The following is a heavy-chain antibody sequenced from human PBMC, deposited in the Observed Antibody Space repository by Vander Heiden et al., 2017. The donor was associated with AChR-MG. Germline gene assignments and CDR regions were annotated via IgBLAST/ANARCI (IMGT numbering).Heavy chain of an antibody. CDR3: AREGASGAGPTEYFQH. V-gene: IGHV1-69*01. Sequence: QLQLAQSGAASNNLGSSVNLSFKASGGTSISYAISWVRQAPGQGLEWMGGIIPIFGTANYAQKFQCRVTITADESTSTVYMELSSLRSEEPAVYYCAREGASGAGPTEYFQHWGQVTMVTISS. J-gene: IGHJ1*01. CDR1: GGTSISYA. CDR2: IIPIFGTA. D-gene: IGHD6-19*01.